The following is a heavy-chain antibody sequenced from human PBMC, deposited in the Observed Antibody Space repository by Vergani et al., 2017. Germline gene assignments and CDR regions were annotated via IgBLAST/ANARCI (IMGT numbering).Heavy chain of an antibody. J-gene: IGHJ6*04. D-gene: IGHD5-12*01. Sequence: EVQLLESGGDLVQPGGSLRLSCAASGFTFNHYAMNWVRQAPGKGLEWFSGISGSGGSTYYAGSVKGRFTISRDRSKNTLYLQMNSLSAGDTAVYYCAKANPRNSGYDYLYYYHAMDVWGKGTTVTVSA. V-gene: IGHV3-23*01. CDR3: AKANPRNSGYDYLYYYHAMDV. CDR2: ISGSGGST. CDR1: GFTFNHYA.